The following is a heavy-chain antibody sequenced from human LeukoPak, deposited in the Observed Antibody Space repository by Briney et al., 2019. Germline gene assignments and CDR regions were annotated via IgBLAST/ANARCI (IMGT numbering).Heavy chain of an antibody. D-gene: IGHD1-1*01. CDR1: GYTFTSYG. CDR3: AGVSADDYYYYYYYMDV. J-gene: IGHJ6*03. Sequence: GASVKVPCKASGYTFTSYGISWVRQAPGQGLERMGWISAYNGNTNYAQKLQGRVTMTTDTSTSTAYMELRSLRSDDTAVYYCAGVSADDYYYYYYYMDVWGKGTTVTVSS. V-gene: IGHV1-18*01. CDR2: ISAYNGNT.